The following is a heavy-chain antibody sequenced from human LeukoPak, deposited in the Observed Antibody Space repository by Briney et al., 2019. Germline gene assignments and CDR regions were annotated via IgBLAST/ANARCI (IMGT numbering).Heavy chain of an antibody. D-gene: IGHD2-2*01. CDR1: GGSISSYY. V-gene: IGHV4-59*01. Sequence: SETLSLTCTVSGGSISSYYWSWIRQPPGKGLEWIGYIYYSGSTNYNPSLKSRVTISVDTSKNQFSLKLSSVTAADTAVYYCARASMGHYLYGVDVCGKATTLNISS. CDR3: ARASMGHYLYGVDV. CDR2: IYYSGST. J-gene: IGHJ6*04.